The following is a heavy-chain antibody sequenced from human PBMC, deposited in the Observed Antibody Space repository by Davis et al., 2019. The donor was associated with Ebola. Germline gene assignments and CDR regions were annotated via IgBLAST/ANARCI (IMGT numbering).Heavy chain of an antibody. D-gene: IGHD3-10*01. CDR2: VSGYTGNT. CDR1: GYIFSSYG. J-gene: IGHJ4*02. V-gene: IGHV1-18*01. Sequence: ASVRVSCKNSGYIFSSYGITWVRQAPGQGLEWMGWVSGYTGNTFYAQKFQGRVSMTTDASTTTAYLELRSLRSDDTAVYFCARGTYFDYWGQGTLVTVSS. CDR3: ARGTYFDY.